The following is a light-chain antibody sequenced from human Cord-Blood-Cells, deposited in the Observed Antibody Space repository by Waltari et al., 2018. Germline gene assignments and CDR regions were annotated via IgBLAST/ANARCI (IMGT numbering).Light chain of an antibody. Sequence: QSALTQPASVSGSPGQSLPIPCPGTSSDVGGYNYVPWYQQHPGKAPKLMIYDVSKQPSGVSNRFSGSKSGNTASLTISGLQAEDEADYYCSSYTSSSTWVFGGGTKLTVL. CDR1: SSDVGGYNY. J-gene: IGLJ3*02. CDR2: DVS. V-gene: IGLV2-14*01. CDR3: SSYTSSSTWV.